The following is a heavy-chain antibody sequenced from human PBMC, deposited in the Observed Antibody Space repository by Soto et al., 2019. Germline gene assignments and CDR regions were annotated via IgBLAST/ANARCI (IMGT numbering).Heavy chain of an antibody. V-gene: IGHV3-23*01. CDR2: ISGSGGRT. D-gene: IGHD3-16*02. Sequence: GGSLRLSCAASGFTFSNYAMTWVRQAPGKGLEWVSAISGSGGRTYYADSVKGRFTISRHNSKNTLYLQMNSLRAEDTAVYYCARGHDDYIWGSYRYWAWHAFDIWGQGTMVTVSS. CDR1: GFTFSNYA. CDR3: ARGHDDYIWGSYRYWAWHAFDI. J-gene: IGHJ3*02.